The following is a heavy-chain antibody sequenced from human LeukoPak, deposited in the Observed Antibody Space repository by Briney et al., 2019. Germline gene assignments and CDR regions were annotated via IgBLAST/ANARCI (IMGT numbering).Heavy chain of an antibody. V-gene: IGHV1-18*01. Sequence: ASVKVSCKASGYTFTNYGMGWVRQAPGQGLEWMGWISTYNANTNYAQKLQGRVTMTTDTSTSTAYMELSSLRSEDTAVYYCARDRFNPYSSSWYSGYYYYYYMDVWGKGTTVTVSS. CDR2: ISTYNANT. CDR1: GYTFTNYG. J-gene: IGHJ6*03. CDR3: ARDRFNPYSSSWYSGYYYYYYMDV. D-gene: IGHD6-13*01.